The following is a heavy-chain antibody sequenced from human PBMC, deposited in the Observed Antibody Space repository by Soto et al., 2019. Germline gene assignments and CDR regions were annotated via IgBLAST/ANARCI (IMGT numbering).Heavy chain of an antibody. CDR1: GGSISSYY. V-gene: IGHV4-59*08. J-gene: IGHJ6*03. Sequence: SETLSLTCTVSGGSISSYYWSWIRQPPGKGLEWIGYIYYSGSTNYNPSLKSRVTISVDTSKNQFSLKLSSVTAADTAVYYCARLRRRYYYMDVWGKGTTVTVSS. CDR3: ARLRRRYYYMDV. CDR2: IYYSGST.